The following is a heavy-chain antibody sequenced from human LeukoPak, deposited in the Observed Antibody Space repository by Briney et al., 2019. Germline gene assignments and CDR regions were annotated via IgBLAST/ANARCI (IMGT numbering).Heavy chain of an antibody. D-gene: IGHD5-12*01. CDR1: GGTFSSYY. CDR3: AKDQGPGYDRRYYFDY. CDR2: IKQDGSEK. J-gene: IGHJ4*02. Sequence: PGGSLRLSCIVSGGTFSSYYMAWVRQAPGKGLEWVANIKQDGSEKFYVDSVKGRFTISRDNAKNTLYLQMNSLRAEDTAVYYCAKDQGPGYDRRYYFDYWGQGTLVTVSS. V-gene: IGHV3-7*01.